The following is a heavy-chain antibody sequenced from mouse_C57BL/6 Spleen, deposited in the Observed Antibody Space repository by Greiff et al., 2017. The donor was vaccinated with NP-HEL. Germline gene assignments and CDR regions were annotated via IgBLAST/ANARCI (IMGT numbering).Heavy chain of an antibody. D-gene: IGHD1-1*01. CDR2: IYPGDGDT. CDR1: GYAFSSSW. J-gene: IGHJ4*01. V-gene: IGHV1-82*01. CDR3: ARDGYYGSSFYAMDY. Sequence: QVQLQQSGPELVKPGASVKISCKASGYAFSSSWMNWVKQRPGKGLEWIGRIYPGDGDTNYNGKFKGKATLTADKSSSTAYMQLSSLTSEDSAVYSCARDGYYGSSFYAMDYWGQGTSVTVSS.